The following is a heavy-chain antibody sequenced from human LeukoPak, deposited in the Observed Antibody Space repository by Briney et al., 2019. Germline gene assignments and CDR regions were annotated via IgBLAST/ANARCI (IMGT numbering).Heavy chain of an antibody. D-gene: IGHD3-10*01. CDR1: GYTFTSYG. CDR2: ISAYNGNT. CDR3: ARAPLWFGESRGPFDY. V-gene: IGHV1-18*04. Sequence: GASVKVSCKASGYTFTSYGISWVRQAPGQGLEWMGWISAYNGNTNYAQKLQGRVTMTTDTSTSTAYTELRSLRSDDTAVYYCARAPLWFGESRGPFDYWGQGTLVTVSS. J-gene: IGHJ4*02.